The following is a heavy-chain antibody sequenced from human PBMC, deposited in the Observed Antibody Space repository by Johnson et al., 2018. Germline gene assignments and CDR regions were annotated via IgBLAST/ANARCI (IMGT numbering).Heavy chain of an antibody. CDR1: GFNFDDYA. V-gene: IGHV3-9*01. Sequence: VRLVQSGGGLVQPGRSLRLWCAASGFNFDDYAMHCVRQAPGKGLEWVSGISWNSGTIAYADAVRGRFTISTENPKNTLYLQKNSLRVEDTAVYYCARERGTTDYWGQGTLVTVSS. CDR2: ISWNSGTI. J-gene: IGHJ4*02. D-gene: IGHD3-16*01. CDR3: ARERGTTDY.